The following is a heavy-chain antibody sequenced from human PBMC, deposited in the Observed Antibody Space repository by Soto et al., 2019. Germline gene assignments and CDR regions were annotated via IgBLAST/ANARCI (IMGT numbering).Heavy chain of an antibody. V-gene: IGHV4-31*03. Sequence: QVQLQESGPGLVKPSQTLSLTCTVSGGSNIRDGYYWSWIRQHPGKGLEWIAYISYSGSSYSNPSLKSRVTISADTSKNQFSLRLTSVTAAATAVYFCARATPAGSADFWGQGTLVTVSS. CDR3: ARATPAGSADF. D-gene: IGHD2-2*01. J-gene: IGHJ4*02. CDR1: GGSNIRDGYY. CDR2: ISYSGSS.